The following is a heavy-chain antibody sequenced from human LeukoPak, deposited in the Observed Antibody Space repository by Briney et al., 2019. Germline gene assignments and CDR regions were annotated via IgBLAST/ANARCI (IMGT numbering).Heavy chain of an antibody. CDR3: ASFSSMAETYYYDSSGYDLFDY. CDR1: GGSISSGGYS. D-gene: IGHD3-22*01. J-gene: IGHJ4*02. CDR2: IYHSGST. V-gene: IGHV4-30-2*01. Sequence: PSETLSLTCAVSGGSISSGGYSWSWIRQPPGKGLEWIGYIYHSGSTYYNPSLKSRVTISVDTSKNQFSLKLSPVTAADTAVYYCASFSSMAETYYYDSSGYDLFDYWGQGTLVTVSS.